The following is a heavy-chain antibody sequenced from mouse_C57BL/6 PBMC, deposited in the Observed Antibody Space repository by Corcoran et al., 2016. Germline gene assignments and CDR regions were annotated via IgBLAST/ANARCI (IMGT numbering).Heavy chain of an antibody. CDR3: ARHYDYDVGYFDG. Sequence: QVQLQQSGTELVKPGASVKISCKASGYAFSSYWMNWVKQRPGKGLEWIGQIYPGDGDTNYNGKFKGKATLPADKSSSTAYMQLSSLTSEDSAVYFCARHYDYDVGYFDGWGRGTTVTVSS. V-gene: IGHV1-80*01. J-gene: IGHJ1*03. CDR1: GYAFSSYW. CDR2: IYPGDGDT. D-gene: IGHD2-4*01.